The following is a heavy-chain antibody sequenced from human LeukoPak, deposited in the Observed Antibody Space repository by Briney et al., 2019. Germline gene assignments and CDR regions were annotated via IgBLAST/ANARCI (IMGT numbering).Heavy chain of an antibody. Sequence: GGSLRLSCAASGFTFSNYGMHWVCQAPGKGLEWVAFIWHDGSNKYYVDSVKGRFTISRDNSKSTVYLQMNSLRAEDTAVNYYATSEGGYCSGGSCYSDYFHYWGQETLVTVSS. CDR2: IWHDGSNK. CDR1: GFTFSNYG. J-gene: IGHJ4*02. D-gene: IGHD2-15*01. CDR3: ATSEGGYCSGGSCYSDYFHY. V-gene: IGHV3-30*02.